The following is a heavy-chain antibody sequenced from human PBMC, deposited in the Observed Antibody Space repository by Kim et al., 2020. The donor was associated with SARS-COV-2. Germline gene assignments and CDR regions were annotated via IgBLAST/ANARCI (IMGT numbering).Heavy chain of an antibody. Sequence: SQTLSLTCAISGDSVSSNSASWTWIRQSPSRGLEWLGRTYYRSKWSYDYAVSVKGLITISPDTSKNQFSLQLNSVTPEDTAVYYCVRASRGSSDFNYWGQGTLVIVSS. J-gene: IGHJ4*02. V-gene: IGHV6-1*01. D-gene: IGHD6-6*01. CDR1: GDSVSSNSAS. CDR3: VRASRGSSDFNY. CDR2: TYYRSKWSY.